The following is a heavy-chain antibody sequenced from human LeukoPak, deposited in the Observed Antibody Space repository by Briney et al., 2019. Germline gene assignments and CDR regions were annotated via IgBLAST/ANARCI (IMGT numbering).Heavy chain of an antibody. CDR3: ARGLLGAPTTYFDH. CDR1: GFSFSTHA. J-gene: IGHJ4*02. V-gene: IGHV3-23*01. D-gene: IGHD1-26*01. CDR2: ISGSGDST. Sequence: GGSLRLSCAASGFSFSTHAMNWVRQAPGKGLEWVSAISGSGDSTYYADSVKGRFTISRDNSKNTLYLQMNSLRAEDTAVYYCARGLLGAPTTYFDHWGQGTLVTVSS.